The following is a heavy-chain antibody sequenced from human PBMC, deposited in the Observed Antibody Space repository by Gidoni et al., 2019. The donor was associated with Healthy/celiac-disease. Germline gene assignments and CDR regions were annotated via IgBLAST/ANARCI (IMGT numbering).Heavy chain of an antibody. D-gene: IGHD3-3*01. CDR3: ARAFLEWLMSWFDP. CDR2: IIAIFGTA. CDR1: GGTFSSYA. V-gene: IGHV1-69*01. Sequence: QVQLAQSGAEGKKLASSVKVCCKAYGGTFSSYAINWVRQAPGQGLEWMGGIIAIFGTANYAQKFQGRVTITADESTSTAYMELSSLRSEDTAVYYCARAFLEWLMSWFDPWGQGTLVTVSS. J-gene: IGHJ5*02.